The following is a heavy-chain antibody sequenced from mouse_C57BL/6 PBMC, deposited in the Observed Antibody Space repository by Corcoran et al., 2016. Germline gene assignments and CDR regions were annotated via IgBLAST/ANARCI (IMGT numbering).Heavy chain of an antibody. CDR1: GYTFTGYW. D-gene: IGHD1-1*01. CDR2: ILPGSGST. V-gene: IGHV1-9*01. CDR3: ARYRYGRASYYYAMDY. Sequence: QVQLQQSGAELMKPGASVKLSCKATGYTFTGYWIEWVKQRPGHGLEWIGEILPGSGSTNYNEKFKGKATFTADTSSNTAYMQLSSLTTEDSAIYYCARYRYGRASYYYAMDYWGQGTSVTVSS. J-gene: IGHJ4*01.